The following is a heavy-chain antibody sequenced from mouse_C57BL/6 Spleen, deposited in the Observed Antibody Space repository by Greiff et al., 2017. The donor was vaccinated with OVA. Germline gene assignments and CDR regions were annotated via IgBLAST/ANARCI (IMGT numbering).Heavy chain of an antibody. CDR1: GYTFTDYE. CDR2: IDPETGGT. D-gene: IGHD4-1*01. J-gene: IGHJ2*01. CDR3: TRLGTGFDY. V-gene: IGHV1-15*01. Sequence: VQLQQSGAELVRPGASVTLSCKASGYTFTDYEMHWVKQTPVHGLEWIGAIDPETGGTAYNQKFKGKAILTADESSSTAYMELRSLTSEDSAVYYCTRLGTGFDYWGQGTTLTVSS.